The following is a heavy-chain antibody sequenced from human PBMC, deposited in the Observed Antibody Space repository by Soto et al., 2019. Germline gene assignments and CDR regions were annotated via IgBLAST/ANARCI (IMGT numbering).Heavy chain of an antibody. D-gene: IGHD3-22*01. Sequence: ASVKVSCKASGYTFTTYGIHWVRQAPGQRLEWMGWINAGNGNTKYSQNFQGRVTIIRDTSASTAYMELSSLRSEDTAIYYCSRGSLYYYDNSGYPPDFWGQGTLVTVSS. CDR1: GYTFTTYG. V-gene: IGHV1-3*01. CDR2: INAGNGNT. CDR3: SRGSLYYYDNSGYPPDF. J-gene: IGHJ4*02.